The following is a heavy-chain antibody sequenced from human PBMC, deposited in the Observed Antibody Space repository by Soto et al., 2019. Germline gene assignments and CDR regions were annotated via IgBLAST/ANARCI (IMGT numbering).Heavy chain of an antibody. V-gene: IGHV3-9*01. CDR2: ISWNSGSI. Sequence: EVQLVESGGGLVQPGRSLRLSCAASGFTFDDYAMHWVRQAPGKGLEWVSGISWNSGSIGYADSVKGRFTISRDNAKNSLYLKMNRLRAEDTALYYCAKDRGLVLSFYFDYWGQGTLVTVSS. D-gene: IGHD6-6*01. J-gene: IGHJ4*02. CDR1: GFTFDDYA. CDR3: AKDRGLVLSFYFDY.